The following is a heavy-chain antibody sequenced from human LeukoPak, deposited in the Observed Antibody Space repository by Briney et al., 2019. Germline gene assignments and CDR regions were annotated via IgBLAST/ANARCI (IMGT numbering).Heavy chain of an antibody. D-gene: IGHD3-22*01. J-gene: IGHJ6*03. CDR3: ARVNYYDSKINYYYYYYMDV. CDR1: GYTFTSYD. CDR2: MNPNSGNT. Sequence: ASVKVSCKASGYTFTSYDINWVRQATGQGLEWMGWMNPNSGNTGYAQKFQGRVTITRNTSISTAYMELSSLRSEDTAVYYCARVNYYDSKINYYYYYYMDVWGKGTTVTVSS. V-gene: IGHV1-8*03.